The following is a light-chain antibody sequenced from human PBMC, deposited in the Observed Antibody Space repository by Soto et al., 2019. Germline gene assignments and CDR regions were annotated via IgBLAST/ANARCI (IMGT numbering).Light chain of an antibody. J-gene: IGKJ4*01. CDR1: QSVSSSY. V-gene: IGKV3-20*01. CDR2: GAS. CDR3: QQYGSSPLT. Sequence: EIVLTQSPGTLSLSPGERATLSCRASQSVSSSYLAWYQQKPGQAPRLLIYGASSRATGIPDRFSGSGSGTDFTLTISRLEPKDFAVYYCQQYGSSPLTFGRGTKVEIK.